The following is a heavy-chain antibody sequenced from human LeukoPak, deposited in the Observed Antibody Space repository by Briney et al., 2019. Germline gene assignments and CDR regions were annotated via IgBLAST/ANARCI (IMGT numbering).Heavy chain of an antibody. V-gene: IGHV3-33*01. Sequence: PGGSLRLSCAASGFTFSSYGMHWVRQAPGKGLEWVAVIWYDGSNRYYADSVKGRFTISRDDSKNTLYLQMNSLRAEDTAVYYCARGPGWNYDSSGYYTDWGQGTLVTVSS. J-gene: IGHJ4*02. CDR3: ARGPGWNYDSSGYYTD. CDR1: GFTFSSYG. CDR2: IWYDGSNR. D-gene: IGHD3-22*01.